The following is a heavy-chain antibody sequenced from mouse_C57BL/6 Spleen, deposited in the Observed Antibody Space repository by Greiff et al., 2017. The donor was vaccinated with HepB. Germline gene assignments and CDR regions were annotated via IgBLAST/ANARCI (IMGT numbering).Heavy chain of an antibody. V-gene: IGHV10-1*01. J-gene: IGHJ4*01. CDR2: IRSKSNNYAT. CDR3: VRHGALIAYYAMAY. CDR1: GFSFNTYA. Sequence: EVKLLESGGGLVQPKGSLNLSCAASGFSFNTYAMNWVRQAPGKGLEWVARIRSKSNNYATYYADSVKDRFTISRDDSESMLYLQMNNLKTEDTAMYYFVRHGALIAYYAMAYWGQGTSVTVSS. D-gene: IGHD1-2*01.